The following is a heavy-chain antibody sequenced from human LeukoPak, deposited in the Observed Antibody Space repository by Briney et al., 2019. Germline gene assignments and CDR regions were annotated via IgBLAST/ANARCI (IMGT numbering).Heavy chain of an antibody. V-gene: IGHV4-30-2*01. J-gene: IGHJ5*02. Sequence: SQTLSLTCAVSGGSISSGGYSWSWIRQPPGKGLEWIGYIYHSGSTYYNPSLKSQVTISVDRSKNQFSLKLSSVTAADTAVYYCARVEGFWFDPWGQGTLVTVSS. CDR2: IYHSGST. CDR3: ARVEGFWFDP. CDR1: GGSISSGGYS.